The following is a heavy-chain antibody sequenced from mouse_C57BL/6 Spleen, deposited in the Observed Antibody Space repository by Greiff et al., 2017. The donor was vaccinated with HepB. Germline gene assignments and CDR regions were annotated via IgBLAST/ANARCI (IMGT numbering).Heavy chain of an antibody. D-gene: IGHD2-1*01. V-gene: IGHV1-82*01. J-gene: IGHJ4*01. CDR2: IYPGDGDT. CDR1: GYAFSNSW. Sequence: VKLMESGPELVKPGASVKISCKASGYAFSNSWMNWVKQRPGKGLEWIGRIYPGDGDTNYNGKFKGKATLTADKSSSTAYMQLSSLTSEDSAVYFCARVTPYYYAMDYWGQGTSVTVSS. CDR3: ARVTPYYYAMDY.